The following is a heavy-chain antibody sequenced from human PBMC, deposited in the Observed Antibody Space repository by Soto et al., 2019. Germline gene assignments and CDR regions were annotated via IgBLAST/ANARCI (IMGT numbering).Heavy chain of an antibody. Sequence: GGSLRLSCAASGFTFINFGMAWVRQGPGKGLEWVASISGSSSEKWYTDSLAARFTIYRDNSKKTLYLEMNNLRADDSAVYYCAKYLLMDTSSIFDXWGQGALVTVSX. CDR3: AKYLLMDTSSIFDX. CDR2: ISGSSSEK. CDR1: GFTFINFG. D-gene: IGHD2-8*01. J-gene: IGHJ4*02. V-gene: IGHV3-23*01.